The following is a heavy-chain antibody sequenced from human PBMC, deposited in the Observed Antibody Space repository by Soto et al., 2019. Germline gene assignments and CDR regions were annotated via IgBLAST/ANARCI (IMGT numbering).Heavy chain of an antibody. Sequence: QSGGSLRLSCVGSEFTFSNYEMNWVRQAPGKGLEWVSYISYTGSTIYYADSVRGRFTISRDNSKNSLYLQMNSLRAEDTAVYYCARHGGMVRGVLITNYVDYWGQGNPLTVSS. CDR1: EFTFSNYE. D-gene: IGHD3-10*01. CDR3: ARHGGMVRGVLITNYVDY. V-gene: IGHV3-48*03. CDR2: ISYTGSTI. J-gene: IGHJ4*02.